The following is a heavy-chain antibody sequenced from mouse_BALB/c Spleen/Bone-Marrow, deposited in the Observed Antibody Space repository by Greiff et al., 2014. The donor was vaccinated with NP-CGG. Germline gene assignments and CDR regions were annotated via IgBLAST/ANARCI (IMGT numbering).Heavy chain of an antibody. J-gene: IGHJ2*01. CDR3: ARDYDYDY. V-gene: IGHV5-6-3*01. D-gene: IGHD2-4*01. CDR2: INGNGGST. CDR1: GFTFSSYG. Sequence: EVKLMESGGGLVQPGGSLKLSCAASGFTFSSYGMSWVRQTPDKRLELVATINGNGGSTYYPDSVKGRFTISRDNAKNTLYLQMSSLKSEDTAMYYCARDYDYDYWGQGTTLTVSS.